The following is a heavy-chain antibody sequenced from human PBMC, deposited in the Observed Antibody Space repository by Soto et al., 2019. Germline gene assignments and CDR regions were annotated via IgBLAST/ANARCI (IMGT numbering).Heavy chain of an antibody. Sequence: SVKVSCKASGGTFSSYAISWVRQAPGQGLEWMGGIIPIFGTANYAQKFQGRATITADKSTSTAYMELSSLRSEDTAVYYCASVPRYYGMDVWGQGTTVTVSS. V-gene: IGHV1-69*06. CDR1: GGTFSSYA. J-gene: IGHJ6*02. CDR2: IIPIFGTA. CDR3: ASVPRYYGMDV.